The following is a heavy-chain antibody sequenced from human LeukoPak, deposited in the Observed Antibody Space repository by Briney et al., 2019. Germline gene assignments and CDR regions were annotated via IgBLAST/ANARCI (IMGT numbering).Heavy chain of an antibody. D-gene: IGHD6-13*01. J-gene: IGHJ4*02. CDR3: ARGAEAETSPLDF. Sequence: ASVKVSCKASGYIFSDYYMHWVRHAPGQGLEWLGWINPKSGAADYAQQFRGRVTMTRDTSINTDYMEMKRVTSDDTAVYYCARGAEAETSPLDFWGQGTLVIV. CDR2: INPKSGAA. V-gene: IGHV1-2*02. CDR1: GYIFSDYY.